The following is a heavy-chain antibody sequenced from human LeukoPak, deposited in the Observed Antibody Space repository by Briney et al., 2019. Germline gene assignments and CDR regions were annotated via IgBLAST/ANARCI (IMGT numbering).Heavy chain of an antibody. CDR1: GGTFSNYA. D-gene: IGHD3-22*01. CDR2: IIPIFGIA. Sequence: ASVKVSCKASGGTFSNYAISWVRQAPGQGLEWMGRIIPIFGIANYAQKFQGRVTITADKSTTTAYMDLSSPRSEDTAVYYCARMPYYYDSSGYSTTPYFDYWGQGTLVTVSS. V-gene: IGHV1-69*04. CDR3: ARMPYYYDSSGYSTTPYFDY. J-gene: IGHJ4*02.